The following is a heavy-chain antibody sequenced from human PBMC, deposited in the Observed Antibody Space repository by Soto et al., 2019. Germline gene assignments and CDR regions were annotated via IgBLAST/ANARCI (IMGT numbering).Heavy chain of an antibody. CDR2: IYYSGST. V-gene: IGHV4-39*01. D-gene: IGHD5-12*01. CDR1: GGSISSSSYY. CDR3: ARHDGDGYNQILYYYYYGMDV. J-gene: IGHJ6*02. Sequence: SETLSLTCTVSGGSISSSSYYWGWIRQPPGKGLEWIGSIYYSGSTYYNPSLKSRVTISVDTSKNQFSLKLSSVTAADTAVYYCARHDGDGYNQILYYYYYGMDVWGQGTTVTVSS.